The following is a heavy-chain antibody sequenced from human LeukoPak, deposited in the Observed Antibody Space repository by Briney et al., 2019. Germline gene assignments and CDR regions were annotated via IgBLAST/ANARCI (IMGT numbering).Heavy chain of an antibody. Sequence: PGGSLRLSCAASGFTFSDYYMSWIRQAPGKGLEWVSYISSSSSYTNYADSVKGRFTISRDNAKNSLYLQMNSLRAEDTAVYYCARRAVGATGSFDYWGQGTLVTVSS. D-gene: IGHD1-26*01. J-gene: IGHJ4*02. V-gene: IGHV3-11*06. CDR1: GFTFSDYY. CDR3: ARRAVGATGSFDY. CDR2: ISSSSSYT.